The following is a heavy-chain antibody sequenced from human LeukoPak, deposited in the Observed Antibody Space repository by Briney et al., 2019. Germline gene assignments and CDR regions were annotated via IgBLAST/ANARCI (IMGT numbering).Heavy chain of an antibody. CDR3: AREPLDYYYGMDV. J-gene: IGHJ6*02. CDR2: IYYSGST. V-gene: IGHV4-59*01. Sequence: PSETLSLTCTVSGGSISSYYWSWIRQPPGQGLEWIGYIYYSGSTNYNPSLKSRVTISVDTSKNQFSLKLSSVTAADMAVYYCAREPLDYYYGMDVSGQGTTVTVSS. CDR1: GGSISSYY.